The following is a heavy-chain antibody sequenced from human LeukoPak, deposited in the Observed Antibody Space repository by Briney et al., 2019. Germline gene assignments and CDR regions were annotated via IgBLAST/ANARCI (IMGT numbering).Heavy chain of an antibody. D-gene: IGHD2-21*02. V-gene: IGHV3-30-3*01. CDR1: GFTVSSNY. J-gene: IGHJ4*02. Sequence: GGSLRLSCAASGFTVSSNYMSWVRQAPGKGLEWVAVISYDGSNKYYADSVKGRFTISRDNSKNTLYVQMNSLRGEDTAVYYCARGQRDIVVVTAPYYFDYWGQGTLVTVSS. CDR2: ISYDGSNK. CDR3: ARGQRDIVVVTAPYYFDY.